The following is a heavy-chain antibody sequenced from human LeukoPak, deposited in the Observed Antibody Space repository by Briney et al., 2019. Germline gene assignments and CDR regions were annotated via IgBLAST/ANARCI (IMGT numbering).Heavy chain of an antibody. Sequence: SVKASCKASGGTFSSYAISWVRQAPGQGLEWMGGIIPIFGTANYAQKFQGRVTITADESTSTAYMELSSLRSEGTAVYYCAREKKRYSSGWYSYFDYWGQGTLVTVSS. CDR3: AREKKRYSSGWYSYFDY. V-gene: IGHV1-69*13. CDR2: IIPIFGTA. J-gene: IGHJ4*02. CDR1: GGTFSSYA. D-gene: IGHD6-19*01.